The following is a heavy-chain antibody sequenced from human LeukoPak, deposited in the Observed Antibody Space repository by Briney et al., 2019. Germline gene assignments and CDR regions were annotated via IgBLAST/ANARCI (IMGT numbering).Heavy chain of an antibody. CDR3: ANGQLVQVDY. CDR1: GFTFSSYA. V-gene: IGHV3-23*01. J-gene: IGHJ4*02. CDR2: ISGSGGNT. Sequence: GGSLRLSCAASGFTFSSYAMSWVRQAPGKGLEWVSAISGSGGNTYYADSVKGRFTISRDNSKNTLYLQMNSLRAEDTAVYHCANGQLVQVDYWGQGTLVTVSS. D-gene: IGHD6-6*01.